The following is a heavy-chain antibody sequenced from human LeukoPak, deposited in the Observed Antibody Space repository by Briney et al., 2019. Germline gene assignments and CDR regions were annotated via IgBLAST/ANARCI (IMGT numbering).Heavy chain of an antibody. CDR1: GFTFNIHW. CDR3: ARVSVAGSVIDAFDM. V-gene: IGHV3-74*01. Sequence: PGGSLRLSCAASGFTFNIHWMHWVRQAPGKGLVWVSRINTDGSTTNYVDSAKGRFTISRDNAKNSLYLQMNSLRAEDTAVYYCARVSVAGSVIDAFDMWGQGTMVTVSS. CDR2: INTDGSTT. D-gene: IGHD6-19*01. J-gene: IGHJ3*02.